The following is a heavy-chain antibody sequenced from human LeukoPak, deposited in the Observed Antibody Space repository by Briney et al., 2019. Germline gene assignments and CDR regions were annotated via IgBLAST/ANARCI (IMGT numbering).Heavy chain of an antibody. Sequence: PGGSLRLSCAASGFTFSSYAMSWVRQAPGKGLEWVSGISWNSGSIGYADSVKGRFAISRDNAKNSLYLQMNSLRAEDTALYYCAKDSAAGKNYDAFDIWGQGTMVTVSS. D-gene: IGHD6-13*01. CDR2: ISWNSGSI. J-gene: IGHJ3*02. CDR3: AKDSAAGKNYDAFDI. V-gene: IGHV3-9*01. CDR1: GFTFSSYA.